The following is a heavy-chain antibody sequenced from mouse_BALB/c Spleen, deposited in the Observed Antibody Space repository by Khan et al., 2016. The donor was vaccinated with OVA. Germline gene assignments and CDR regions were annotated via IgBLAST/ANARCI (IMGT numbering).Heavy chain of an antibody. CDR1: GYTFTDFT. CDR2: INTYYGDV. CDR3: RRGGGGSRSAY. V-gene: IGHV1S137*01. Sequence: QVQLKESGAELVRPGVSVKISCKGSGYTFTDFTMHWVKQSHAKSLEWIGVINTYYGDVTYNQKFKGKATMTVDKSSSTVYMELARLTSEDSAIYIFRRGGGGSRSAYWGQGTLVTVSA. J-gene: IGHJ3*01.